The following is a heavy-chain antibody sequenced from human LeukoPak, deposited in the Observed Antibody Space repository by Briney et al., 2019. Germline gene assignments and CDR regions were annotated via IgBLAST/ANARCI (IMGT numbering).Heavy chain of an antibody. CDR2: INSDGSST. V-gene: IGHV3-74*01. CDR1: GFTFSSYW. CDR3: AKDHAAPYYYDSSGYYFDY. J-gene: IGHJ4*02. D-gene: IGHD3-22*01. Sequence: PGGSLRLSCAASGFTFSSYWMHWVRQAPGKGLVWVSRINSDGSSTSYADSVKGRFTISRDNAKNTLYLQMNSLRAEDTAVYYCAKDHAAPYYYDSSGYYFDYWGQGTLVTVSS.